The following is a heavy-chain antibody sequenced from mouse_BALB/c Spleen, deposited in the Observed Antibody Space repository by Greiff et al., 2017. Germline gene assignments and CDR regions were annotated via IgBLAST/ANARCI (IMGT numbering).Heavy chain of an antibody. Sequence: EVQGVESGGGLVKPGGSLKLSCAASGFTFSSYAMSWVRQSPEKRLEWVAEISSGGSYTYYPDTVTGRFTISRDNAKNTLYLEMSSLRSEDTAMYYCARDRDYGYDGYWYFDVWGAGTTVTVSS. CDR1: GFTFSSYA. V-gene: IGHV5-9-4*01. J-gene: IGHJ1*01. CDR3: ARDRDYGYDGYWYFDV. CDR2: ISSGGSYT. D-gene: IGHD2-2*01.